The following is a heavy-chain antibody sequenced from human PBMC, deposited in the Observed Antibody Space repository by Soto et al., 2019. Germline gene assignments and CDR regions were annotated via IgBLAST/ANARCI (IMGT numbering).Heavy chain of an antibody. J-gene: IGHJ5*02. CDR1: GFTFSSYG. CDR2: ISYDGSNK. Sequence: GGSLRLSCAASGFTFSSYGMHWVRQAPGKGLEWVAVISYDGSNKYYADSVKGRFTISRDNSKNTLYLQMNSLRAEDTAVYYCAKDSLPAAMSKWFDPWGQGTLVTVSS. CDR3: AKDSLPAAMSKWFDP. V-gene: IGHV3-30*18. D-gene: IGHD2-2*01.